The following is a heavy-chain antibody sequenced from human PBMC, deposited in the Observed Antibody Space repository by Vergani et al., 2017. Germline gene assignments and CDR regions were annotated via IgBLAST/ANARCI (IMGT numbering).Heavy chain of an antibody. J-gene: IGHJ3*02. D-gene: IGHD2-21*02. CDR3: ARNTYCGGDCYSDAFDI. V-gene: IGHV4-59*01. Sequence: QVQLQESGPGLVKPSETLSLICTVSGGSISSYYWSWIRQPPGKGLEWIGYIYYSGSTNYNPSLKSRVTISVDTSKNQFSLKLSSVTAADTAVYYCARNTYCGGDCYSDAFDIWGQGTMVTVSS. CDR2: IYYSGST. CDR1: GGSISSYY.